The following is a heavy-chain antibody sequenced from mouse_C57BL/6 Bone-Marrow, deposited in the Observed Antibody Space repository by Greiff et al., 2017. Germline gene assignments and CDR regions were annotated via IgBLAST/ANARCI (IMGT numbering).Heavy chain of an antibody. CDR3: ALIYYGNYDAMDY. D-gene: IGHD2-1*01. CDR1: GYTFTTYP. Sequence: QVQLQQSGAELVKPGASVKMSCQASGYTFTTYPIEWMQQNHGKSLEWIGNFHPYNDDTKYNEKFKGKATLTVEKSSSTVYLELSRLTSDDSAVYYCALIYYGNYDAMDYWGQGTSVTVSS. V-gene: IGHV1-47*01. J-gene: IGHJ4*01. CDR2: FHPYNDDT.